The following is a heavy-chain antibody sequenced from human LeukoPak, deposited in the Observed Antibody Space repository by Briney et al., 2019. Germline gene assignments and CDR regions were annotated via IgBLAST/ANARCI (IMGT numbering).Heavy chain of an antibody. CDR2: INWNGDRT. D-gene: IGHD2-2*03. Sequence: GGSLRLSCVASGFRFDDYGMSWVRQAPGMGLEWVSGINWNGDRTGYADSVKGRFTISRDNAKNSLYLQMNSLRAEDTALYYCARVASIEWIRSWFDPWGQGTLVTVSS. V-gene: IGHV3-20*04. CDR3: ARVASIEWIRSWFDP. CDR1: GFRFDDYG. J-gene: IGHJ5*02.